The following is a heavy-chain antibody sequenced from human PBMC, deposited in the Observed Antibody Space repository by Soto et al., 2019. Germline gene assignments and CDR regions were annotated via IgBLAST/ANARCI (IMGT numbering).Heavy chain of an antibody. J-gene: IGHJ4*02. Sequence: GASVKLSCKASGYTFTSYAMHWVRQAPGQRLEWMGWINAGNGNTKYSQKFQGRVTITRDTSASTAYMELSSLRSEDTAVYYCARERRPGYSSGWLYFDYWGQGTLVTVSS. CDR2: INAGNGNT. V-gene: IGHV1-3*01. CDR3: ARERRPGYSSGWLYFDY. D-gene: IGHD6-19*01. CDR1: GYTFTSYA.